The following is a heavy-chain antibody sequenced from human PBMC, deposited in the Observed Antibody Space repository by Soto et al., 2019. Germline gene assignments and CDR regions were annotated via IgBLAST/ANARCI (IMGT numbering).Heavy chain of an antibody. D-gene: IGHD2-15*01. CDR3: ARRCLRGSCYSDGGTFDY. J-gene: IGHJ4*02. CDR1: SGSISSSNW. V-gene: IGHV4-4*02. CDR2: IYHSGST. Sequence: QVQLQESGPGLVKPSGTLSLTCAVSSGSISSSNWWSWVRQPPGKGLEWIGEIYHSGSTNYNPSLKSRVTISVDKSKNQFSLKLSSVTAADTAVYYCARRCLRGSCYSDGGTFDYWGQGTLVTVSS.